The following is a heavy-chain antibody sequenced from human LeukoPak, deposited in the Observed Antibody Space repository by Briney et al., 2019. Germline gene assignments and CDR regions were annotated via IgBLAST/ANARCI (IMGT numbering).Heavy chain of an antibody. CDR1: GYTFTSYY. Sequence: GASVKVSCKASGYTFTSYYMHWVRQAPGQGLEWMGGIIPIFGTANYAQKFQGRVTITADESTSTAYMELSSLRSEDTAVYYCAREECIGGGDCSDGWGQGTLVTVSS. J-gene: IGHJ4*02. D-gene: IGHD2-21*01. V-gene: IGHV1-69*13. CDR3: AREECIGGGDCSDG. CDR2: IIPIFGTA.